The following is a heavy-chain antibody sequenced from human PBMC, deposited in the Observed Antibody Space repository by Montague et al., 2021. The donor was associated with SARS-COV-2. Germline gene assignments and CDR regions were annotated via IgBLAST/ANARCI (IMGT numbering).Heavy chain of an antibody. CDR1: GFTFSNYF. Sequence: SLRLSCAASGFTFSNYFMNWVRRAPGQGLEWVSSLSGSSTHKYYSDSLKGRFTISRDNAKNSLYLQINSLRAEDTAVYYCARGYLDVWSGNHYGMDVWGQGTTVTVSS. V-gene: IGHV3-21*01. D-gene: IGHD3-3*01. CDR3: ARGYLDVWSGNHYGMDV. J-gene: IGHJ6*02. CDR2: LSGSSTHK.